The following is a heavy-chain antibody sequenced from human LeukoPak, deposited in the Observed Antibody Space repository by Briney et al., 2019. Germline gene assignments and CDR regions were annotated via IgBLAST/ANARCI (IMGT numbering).Heavy chain of an antibody. J-gene: IGHJ3*02. CDR2: ISYDGSNK. CDR3: TRDICGSGGSCYAPGAFDI. Sequence: GRSLRLSCAASGFTFSNYGIHWVRQAPGKGLEWVAVISYDGSNKYYTDSVKGRFTISRDNSKNTLYLQMNSLRAEDTAVYYCTRDICGSGGSCYAPGAFDIWGQGTMVTVSS. V-gene: IGHV3-30*03. D-gene: IGHD2-15*01. CDR1: GFTFSNYG.